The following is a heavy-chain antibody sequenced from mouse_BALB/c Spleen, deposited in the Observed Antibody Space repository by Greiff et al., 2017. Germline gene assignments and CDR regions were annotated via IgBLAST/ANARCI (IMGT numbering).Heavy chain of an antibody. CDR2: IWAGGST. CDR3: ARTPYDYDEAWFAY. D-gene: IGHD2-4*01. J-gene: IGHJ3*01. V-gene: IGHV2-9*02. CDR1: GFSLTSYG. Sequence: VQVVESGPGLVAPSQSLSITCTVSGFSLTSYGVHWVRQPPGKGLEWLGVIWAGGSTNYNSALMSRLSISKDNSKSQVFLKMNSLQTDDTAMYYGARTPYDYDEAWFAYWGQGTLVTVSA.